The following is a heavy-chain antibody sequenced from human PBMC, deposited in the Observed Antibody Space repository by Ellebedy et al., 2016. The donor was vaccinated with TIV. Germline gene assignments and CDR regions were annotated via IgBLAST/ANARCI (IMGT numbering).Heavy chain of an antibody. CDR2: IYYSGST. CDR1: GGSISSYY. D-gene: IGHD3-16*01. V-gene: IGHV4-59*01. CDR3: ARGHIPLMITGPVFDI. Sequence: SETLSLTCTVSGGSISSYYWSWIRQPPGKGLEWIGYIYYSGSTNYNPSLKSRVTISVDTSKNQFSLKLSSVTAADTAVYYCARGHIPLMITGPVFDIWGQGTMVTVSS. J-gene: IGHJ3*02.